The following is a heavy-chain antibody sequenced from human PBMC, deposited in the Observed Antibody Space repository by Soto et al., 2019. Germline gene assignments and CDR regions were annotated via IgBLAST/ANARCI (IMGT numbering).Heavy chain of an antibody. CDR1: GGSFSGYY. CDR3: ARGLAHVRGSYNY. V-gene: IGHV4-34*01. J-gene: IGHJ4*02. CDR2: ISHSGST. Sequence: QVQLQQWGAGLLKPSETLSLTCAVYGGSFSGYYWSWIRQPPGKGLERIGEISHSGSTNYNPSLKSRVTISVDTSKNQFSLKLSSVTAADTAVYYCARGLAHVRGSYNYWGQGTLVTVSS. D-gene: IGHD1-26*01.